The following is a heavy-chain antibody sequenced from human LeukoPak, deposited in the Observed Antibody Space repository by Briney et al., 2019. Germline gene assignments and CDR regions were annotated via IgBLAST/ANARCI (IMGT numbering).Heavy chain of an antibody. CDR3: ARQIPGNAEFDY. V-gene: IGHV4-30-2*01. CDR1: GGSISSGGYY. J-gene: IGHJ4*02. Sequence: SETLSLTCTVSGGSISSGGYYWSWIRQPPGKGLEWIGYIYHSGSTYYNPSLKSRVTISVDRSKNQFSLKLSSVTAADTAVYYCARQIPGNAEFDYWGQGTLVTVSS. D-gene: IGHD4-23*01. CDR2: IYHSGST.